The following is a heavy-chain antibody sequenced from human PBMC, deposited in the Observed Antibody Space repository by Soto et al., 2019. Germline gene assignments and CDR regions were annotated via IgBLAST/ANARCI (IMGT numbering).Heavy chain of an antibody. J-gene: IGHJ4*02. Sequence: GGSLRLSCAASGFTFSSYAMHWVRQAPGKGLEWVAVISYDGSNKYYAENVKSRYTNSRENSKNKINMKMNSLRAEDTTVYYCARGLQPDFDYWGQGT. V-gene: IGHV3-30-3*01. D-gene: IGHD4-4*01. CDR1: GFTFSSYA. CDR3: ARGLQPDFDY. CDR2: ISYDGSNK.